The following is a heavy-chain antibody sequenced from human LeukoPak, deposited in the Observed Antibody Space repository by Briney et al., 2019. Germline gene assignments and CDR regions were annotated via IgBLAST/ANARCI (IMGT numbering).Heavy chain of an antibody. Sequence: AETLSLTCAVSGGSISSSSYYWGWIRQPPGKGLEWIGSIYYSGSTYYNPSLKSRVTISVDTSKNQFSLKLSSVTAADTAVYYYARVRGYSYYYYYMDVWGKGTTVTVSS. J-gene: IGHJ6*03. CDR3: ARVRGYSYYYYYMDV. D-gene: IGHD5-18*01. CDR2: IYYSGST. V-gene: IGHV4-39*07. CDR1: GGSISSSSYY.